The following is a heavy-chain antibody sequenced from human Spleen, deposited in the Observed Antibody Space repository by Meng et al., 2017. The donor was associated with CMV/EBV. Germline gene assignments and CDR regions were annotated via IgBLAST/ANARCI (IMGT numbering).Heavy chain of an antibody. CDR3: ARDLYASSADHFDY. CDR2: INPNSGGT. J-gene: IGHJ4*02. D-gene: IGHD2/OR15-2a*01. V-gene: IGHV1-2*02. CDR1: GYTFTSYG. Sequence: ASVKVSCKASGYTFTSYGISWVRQAPGQGLEWMGWINPNSGGTNYAQKFQGRVTMTRDTSISTAYMELSRLRSDDTAVYYCARDLYASSADHFDYWGQGTLVTVSS.